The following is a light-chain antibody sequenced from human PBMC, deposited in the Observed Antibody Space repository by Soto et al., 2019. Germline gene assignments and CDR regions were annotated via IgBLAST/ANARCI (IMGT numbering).Light chain of an antibody. CDR2: DVT. Sequence: QSVLTQPASVSGSLGQSITISCTGTTSDIGAYNYVSWYQHHPGKAPKLLIYDVTDRPSGVSDRFSGSKSGNTASLTISGLQAEDEADYFCSSYATINTVVLFSGGTKLTVL. J-gene: IGLJ2*01. CDR1: TSDIGAYNY. V-gene: IGLV2-14*03. CDR3: SSYATINTVVL.